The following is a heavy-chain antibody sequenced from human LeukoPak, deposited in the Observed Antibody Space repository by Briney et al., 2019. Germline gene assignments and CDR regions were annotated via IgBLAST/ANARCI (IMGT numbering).Heavy chain of an antibody. CDR3: ARDPITIWFGELFVFG. V-gene: IGHV3-7*01. J-gene: IGHJ4*02. Sequence: GGSLRLSCAASGFTFSSYWMSWVRQAPGKGLEWVANIKQDGSEKYYVDSVKGRFTISRDNAKNSLYLQMNSLRAEDTAVYYCARDPITIWFGELFVFGGGQGTLVTVSS. CDR2: IKQDGSEK. CDR1: GFTFSSYW. D-gene: IGHD3-10*01.